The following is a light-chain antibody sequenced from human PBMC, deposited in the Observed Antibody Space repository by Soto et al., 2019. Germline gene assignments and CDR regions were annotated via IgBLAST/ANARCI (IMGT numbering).Light chain of an antibody. CDR3: QQYYSFCA. V-gene: IGKV1-5*03. CDR1: QSISEW. Sequence: DIQMTQSPSTLSASVGDRVTITCRASQSISEWLAWYQQKPGKAPKLLIYKASTLESGVPSRFSGSGSVTEFTLTISSLQPDDFATYYCQQYYSFCAFDQGTKVEIK. J-gene: IGKJ1*01. CDR2: KAS.